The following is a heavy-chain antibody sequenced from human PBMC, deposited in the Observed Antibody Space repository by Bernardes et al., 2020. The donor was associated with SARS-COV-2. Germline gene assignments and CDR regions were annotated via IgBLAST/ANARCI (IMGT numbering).Heavy chain of an antibody. CDR2: ISSSSTI. CDR3: ARDGDSTGWYNWFDP. J-gene: IGHJ5*02. D-gene: IGHD6-19*01. Sequence: GGSLRLSCAASGFTFSTYSMNWVRQAPGKGLEWVSYISSSSTIYYADSVKGRFTISRDNAKNSLYLQMNSLRAEDTAVYYCARDGDSTGWYNWFDPWGQGTLVTVSS. V-gene: IGHV3-48*01. CDR1: GFTFSTYS.